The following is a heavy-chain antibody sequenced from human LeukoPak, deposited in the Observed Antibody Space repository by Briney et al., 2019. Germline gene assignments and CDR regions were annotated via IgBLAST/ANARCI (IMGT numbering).Heavy chain of an antibody. Sequence: PSETLSLTCAVSGGSISSDGYSWSWIRQPPGKGLEWIGYIYYSGSTYYNPSLKSRVTISVDTSKNQFSLKLSSVTAADTALFYCARGRNYYDSSGYWSDDHYYMDVWAKGTTVIVSS. CDR3: ARGRNYYDSSGYWSDDHYYMDV. V-gene: IGHV4-30-4*07. J-gene: IGHJ6*03. CDR1: GGSISSDGYS. D-gene: IGHD3-22*01. CDR2: IYYSGST.